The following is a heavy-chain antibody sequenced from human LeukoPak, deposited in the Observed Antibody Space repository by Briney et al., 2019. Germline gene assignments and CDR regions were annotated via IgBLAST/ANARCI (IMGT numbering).Heavy chain of an antibody. V-gene: IGHV4-30-4*01. CDR1: GGSISSGDDY. Sequence: LRLSCTVSGGSISSGDDYWSWIRQPPGKGLEWIGYIYYSGSTYYNPSLKSRVTISVDTSKNQFSLKLSSVTAADTAVYYCARVSDPGAFDIWGQGTMVTVSS. J-gene: IGHJ3*02. CDR3: ARVSDPGAFDI. D-gene: IGHD2/OR15-2a*01. CDR2: IYYSGST.